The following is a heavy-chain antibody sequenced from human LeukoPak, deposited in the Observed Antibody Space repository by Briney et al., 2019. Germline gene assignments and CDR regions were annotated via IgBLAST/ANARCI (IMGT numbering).Heavy chain of an antibody. V-gene: IGHV5-51*01. CDR1: GYSFTSYW. CDR3: ARGSAGTDYYYYYYMDV. CDR2: IYPGDSDT. D-gene: IGHD6-13*01. Sequence: GESLKISCKGSGYSFTSYWIGWVRQMPVKGLEWMGIIYPGDSDTRYSPSFQGQVTISADKSISTAYLQWSSLKASDTAMYYCARGSAGTDYYYYYYMDVWGKGTTVTVSS. J-gene: IGHJ6*03.